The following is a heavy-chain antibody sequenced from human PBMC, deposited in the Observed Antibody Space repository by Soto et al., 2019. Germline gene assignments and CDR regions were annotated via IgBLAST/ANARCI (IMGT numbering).Heavy chain of an antibody. CDR3: ATDDVLEARKNCSSTSCYTYYYYYYGMDV. D-gene: IGHD2-2*02. CDR1: GYTLTELS. V-gene: IGHV1-24*01. J-gene: IGHJ6*02. CDR2: FDPEDGET. Sequence: ASVKVSCQVSGYTLTELSMHWVRQAPGKGLEWMGGFDPEDGETIYAQKFQGRVTMTEDTSTDTAYMELSSLRSEDTAVYYCATDDVLEARKNCSSTSCYTYYYYYYGMDVWGQGTTVTVS.